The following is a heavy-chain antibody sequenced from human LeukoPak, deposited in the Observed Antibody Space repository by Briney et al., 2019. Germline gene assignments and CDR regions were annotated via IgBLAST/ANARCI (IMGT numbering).Heavy chain of an antibody. Sequence: PSETLSLTCSVSGGSIESYYWSWIRQPPGKGLEFIVYIAASGTTKHNPSPKSRVTISVDTSKNQFSLKLSSVTAADTAVYYCARDGHCGGDCYAYWYFDLWGRGTLVTVSS. CDR2: IAASGTT. CDR3: ARDGHCGGDCYAYWYFDL. V-gene: IGHV4-59*01. J-gene: IGHJ2*01. D-gene: IGHD2-21*02. CDR1: GGSIESYY.